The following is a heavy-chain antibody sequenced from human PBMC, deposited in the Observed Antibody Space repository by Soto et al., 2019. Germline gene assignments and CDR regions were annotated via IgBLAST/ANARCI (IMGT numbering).Heavy chain of an antibody. CDR2: ISYDGSNK. CDR1: GFTFSSYG. V-gene: IGHV3-30*03. CDR3: ALSMGSGSYLDY. J-gene: IGHJ4*02. D-gene: IGHD3-10*01. Sequence: QVQLVESGGGVVQPGRSLRLSCAASGFTFSSYGMHWVRQAPGKGLEWVAVISYDGSNKYYADSVKGRFTISRDNSKNTLYLQMNSLRAEDTAVYYCALSMGSGSYLDYWGQGTLVTVSS.